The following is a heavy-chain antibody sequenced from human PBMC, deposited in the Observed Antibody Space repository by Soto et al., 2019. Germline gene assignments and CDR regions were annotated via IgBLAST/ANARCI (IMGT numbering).Heavy chain of an antibody. Sequence: SETLSLTCTVSGGSISSSSYYWGWIRQPPGKGLEWIGSIYYSGSTYYNPSLKSRVTISVDTSKNQFSLKLSSVTAADTAVYYCAKQRSSGSYLLYYYYGMDVWAQGTKVTVSS. D-gene: IGHD1-26*01. CDR3: AKQRSSGSYLLYYYYGMDV. J-gene: IGHJ6*02. V-gene: IGHV4-39*01. CDR2: IYYSGST. CDR1: GGSISSSSYY.